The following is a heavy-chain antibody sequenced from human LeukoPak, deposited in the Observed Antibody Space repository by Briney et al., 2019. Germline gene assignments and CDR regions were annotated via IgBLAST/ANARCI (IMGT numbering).Heavy chain of an antibody. CDR3: TRDNPFGAY. D-gene: IGHD3-3*01. J-gene: IGHJ4*02. V-gene: IGHV3-7*03. CDR2: IKQDGSEK. Sequence: GGSLRLSCAASGFTFSSYWMTWVRQAPGKGLEWVANIKQDGSEKYYVDSVKGRFTISRDNAKNSLCLQMNSLRAEDTAVYYCTRDNPFGAYWGQGTLVTVSS. CDR1: GFTFSSYW.